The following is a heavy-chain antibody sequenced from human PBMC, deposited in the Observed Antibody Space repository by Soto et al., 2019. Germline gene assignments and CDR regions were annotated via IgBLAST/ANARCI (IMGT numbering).Heavy chain of an antibody. CDR2: ISGTAHAS. Sequence: EVQLLESGGGLVQPGGSLRISCAASGFDFSNYGMSWVRQAPGKGLEWVSAISGTAHASYYAASVKGRFTISRDNSKNTLYLHMNSLRVEDTAVYFGVKDAPQPFSDWGQGTLVTVSS. CDR3: VKDAPQPFSD. D-gene: IGHD3-3*02. CDR1: GFDFSNYG. V-gene: IGHV3-23*01. J-gene: IGHJ4*02.